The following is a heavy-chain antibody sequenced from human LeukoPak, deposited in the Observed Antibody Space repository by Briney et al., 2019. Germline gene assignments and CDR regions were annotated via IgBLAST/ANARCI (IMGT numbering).Heavy chain of an antibody. CDR1: GFTFSSYA. CDR2: ISSSGGST. Sequence: GGSLRLSCAASGFTFSSYAMSWVRQAPGKGLEWVSTISSSGGSTYYADSVKGRFTISRDSSKNTLYLQMNSLRAEDTAVYYCAKDGGYSYGGGFGQYYYYYGMDVWGQGTTVIVSS. D-gene: IGHD5-18*01. V-gene: IGHV3-23*01. CDR3: AKDGGYSYGGGFGQYYYYYGMDV. J-gene: IGHJ6*02.